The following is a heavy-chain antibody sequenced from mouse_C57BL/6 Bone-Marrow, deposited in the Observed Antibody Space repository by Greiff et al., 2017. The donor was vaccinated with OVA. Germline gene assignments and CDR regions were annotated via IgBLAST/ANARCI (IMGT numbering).Heavy chain of an antibody. D-gene: IGHD1-1*01. CDR3: AREGGYYYGSSYAWFAY. CDR1: GYTFTSYW. CDR2: IYPSDSET. V-gene: IGHV1-61*01. J-gene: IGHJ3*01. Sequence: VQLQQPGAELVRPGSSVKLSCKASGYTFTSYWMDWVKQRPGQGLEWIGNIYPSDSETHYNQKFKDKATLTVDKSSSTAYMQLSSLTSEDSAVYYCAREGGYYYGSSYAWFAYWGQGTLVTVSA.